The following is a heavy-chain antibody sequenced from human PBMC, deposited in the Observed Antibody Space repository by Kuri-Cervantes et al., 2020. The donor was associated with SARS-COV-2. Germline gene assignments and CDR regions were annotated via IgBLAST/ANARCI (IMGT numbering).Heavy chain of an antibody. V-gene: IGHV4-38-2*02. CDR2: IDHSGSA. CDR3: ARVPIAAPEY. Sequence: SETLSLTCTVSGYSNSSGYYWGWIRQPPGKGLEWIGSIDHSGSAYYNPSRKSLVTISVETSKNQFSLKLSSVTAADTAVYYCARVPIAAPEYWGQGTLVTVSS. D-gene: IGHD6-13*01. J-gene: IGHJ4*02. CDR1: GYSNSSGYY.